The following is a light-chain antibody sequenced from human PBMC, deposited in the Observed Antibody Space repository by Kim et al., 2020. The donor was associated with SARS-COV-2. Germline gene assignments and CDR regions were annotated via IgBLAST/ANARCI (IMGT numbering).Light chain of an antibody. CDR2: GAS. J-gene: IGKJ2*01. Sequence: LAPGERATLSCRASQRVRSSYLAWYQQKPGQAPRLLIYGASSRATGIPDRFSGSGSGTDFTLTISRLEPEDFAVYYCQQYGSSPCTFGQGTKLEI. CDR1: QRVRSSY. V-gene: IGKV3-20*01. CDR3: QQYGSSPCT.